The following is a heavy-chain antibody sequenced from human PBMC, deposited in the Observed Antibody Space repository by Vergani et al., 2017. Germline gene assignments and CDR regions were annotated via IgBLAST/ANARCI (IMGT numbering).Heavy chain of an antibody. J-gene: IGHJ4*02. V-gene: IGHV7-4-1*01. CDR2: INPTTGNP. CDR1: GYSFNNYA. D-gene: IGHD6-19*01. Sequence: QEQLVQSGSELKKPGASVKVSCKASGYSFNNYAIHWVRQAPGQGLEWMGWINPTTGNPTYARAFTGRFVFSLDTSISTAYLQIGSLKAEDTAVYFCARAKRGRLAVGATDSWGQGTLLTVS. CDR3: ARAKRGRLAVGATDS.